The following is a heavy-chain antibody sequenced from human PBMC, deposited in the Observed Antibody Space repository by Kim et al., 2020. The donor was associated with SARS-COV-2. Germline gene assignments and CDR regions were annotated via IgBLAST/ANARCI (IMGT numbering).Heavy chain of an antibody. V-gene: IGHV3-30*18. J-gene: IGHJ6*02. CDR3: AKWMIGGDRYYHYGMDV. CDR1: GLTFSNYG. CDR2: ISFDGTKK. Sequence: GGSLRLSCEVSGLTFSNYGFHWVRQAPGKGLEWVALISFDGTKKYYMDSVKGRFTISRDNSDNTLSLEMNSLRTDDTAVYYCAKWMIGGDRYYHYGMDVWGQGTTVAVSS. D-gene: IGHD2-21*02.